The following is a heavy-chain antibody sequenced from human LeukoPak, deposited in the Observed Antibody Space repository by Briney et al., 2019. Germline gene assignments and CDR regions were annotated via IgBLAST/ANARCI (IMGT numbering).Heavy chain of an antibody. CDR1: GYTFTSYG. Sequence: ASVKVSCKASGYTFTSYGISWVRKAPGQGLEWMGWISAYNGNTNYAQKLQGRVTMTTDTSTSTAYMELRSLRSDDTAVYYCARTHIVVVDFDYWGQGTLVTVSS. CDR2: ISAYNGNT. CDR3: ARTHIVVVDFDY. V-gene: IGHV1-18*01. J-gene: IGHJ4*02. D-gene: IGHD3-22*01.